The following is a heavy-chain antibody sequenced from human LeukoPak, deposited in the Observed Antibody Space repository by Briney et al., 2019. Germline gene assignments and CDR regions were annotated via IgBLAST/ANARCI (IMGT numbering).Heavy chain of an antibody. CDR2: IYHSGST. J-gene: IGHJ4*02. D-gene: IGHD6-19*01. V-gene: IGHV4-59*01. CDR1: GVSISSYY. CDR3: ARGSSGRDI. Sequence: SETLSLTRTVSGVSISSYYWSWIRQPPGKGLEWIGYIYHSGSTNYNPSLESRVTISLDTSKNQFSLKLTSVTAADTAVYYCARGSSGRDIWGQGTLVTVSS.